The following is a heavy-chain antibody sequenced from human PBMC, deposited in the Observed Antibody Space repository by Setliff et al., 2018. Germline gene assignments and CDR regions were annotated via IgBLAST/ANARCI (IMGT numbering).Heavy chain of an antibody. Sequence: PGGSLRLSCAASGFTFTTHWMHWVRRAPGKGLEWVSSISDSSLHIYYRDSVKGRFTIFRDNAKDSLYLQMNSLRADDTAVYYCARSAANGGHDPFDIWGQGTMVTVSS. CDR1: GFTFTTHW. CDR3: ARSAANGGHDPFDI. J-gene: IGHJ3*02. CDR2: ISDSSLHI. V-gene: IGHV3-21*01. D-gene: IGHD2-8*01.